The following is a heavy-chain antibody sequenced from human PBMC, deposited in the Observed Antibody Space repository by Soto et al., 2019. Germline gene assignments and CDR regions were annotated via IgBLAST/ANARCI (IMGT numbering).Heavy chain of an antibody. V-gene: IGHV3-11*04. J-gene: IGHJ4*02. CDR1: GFTFSDYY. D-gene: IGHD6-19*01. CDR3: AIYSSGWYPLDY. Sequence: GGSLSLSCAASGFTFSDYYMSWIRQAPGKGLEWVSYISSSGSTIYYADSVKGRFSLSRDNSKHTLYLQMNSLRAEDTAVYYCAIYSSGWYPLDYRGQGTLVTVS. CDR2: ISSSGSTI.